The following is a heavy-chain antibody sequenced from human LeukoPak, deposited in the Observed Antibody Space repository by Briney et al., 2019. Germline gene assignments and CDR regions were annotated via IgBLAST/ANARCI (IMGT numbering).Heavy chain of an antibody. CDR1: GFTFSSYS. J-gene: IGHJ3*01. Sequence: GGSLRLSCAASGFTFSSYSMNWVRQAPGKGLEWVSYISTSSSTIYYADSVKGRFTISRDNAKNSLYLQMNSLRAEDTAVYYCARDLRGADVGFDFWGQGTMVTVSS. CDR3: ARDLRGADVGFDF. CDR2: ISTSSSTI. V-gene: IGHV3-48*01. D-gene: IGHD3-10*01.